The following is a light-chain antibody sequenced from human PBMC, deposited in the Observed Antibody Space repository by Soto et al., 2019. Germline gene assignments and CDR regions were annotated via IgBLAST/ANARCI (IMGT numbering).Light chain of an antibody. CDR3: SSYAAGKNVL. V-gene: IGLV2-8*01. J-gene: IGLJ3*02. CDR2: EVI. CDR1: SSDVGNYNY. Sequence: QPVLTQPPSASGSLGQSVTISCTGTSSDVGNYNYVSWYQQHPGKAPKLMIYEVIKRPSGVPDRFSGSKSGNTASLTVSGLQAEDEAEYYCSSYAAGKNVLFGGGTKLTVL.